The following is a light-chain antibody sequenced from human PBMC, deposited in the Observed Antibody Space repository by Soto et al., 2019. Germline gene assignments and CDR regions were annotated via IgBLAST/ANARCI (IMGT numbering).Light chain of an antibody. V-gene: IGKV1-5*03. CDR2: KAS. J-gene: IGKJ1*01. CDR1: QSISSW. CDR3: QQYNDNWT. Sequence: DIQMTQSPSTLSASVGDRVTITCRASQSISSWLAWYQLKPGTAPNLLIYKASTLQSGVPSRFSGSGSGTEFTLTISSLQPDDSATYYCQQYNDNWTFGQGTKVEIK.